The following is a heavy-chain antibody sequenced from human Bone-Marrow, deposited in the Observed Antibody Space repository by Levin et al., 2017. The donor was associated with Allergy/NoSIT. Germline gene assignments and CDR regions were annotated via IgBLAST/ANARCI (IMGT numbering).Heavy chain of an antibody. J-gene: IGHJ4*02. CDR3: AKLCPKKYGSGSKGDDY. CDR2: ISYDGSNK. D-gene: IGHD3-10*01. CDR1: GFTFSSYG. Sequence: GGSLRLSCAASGFTFSSYGMHWVRQAPGKGLEWVAVISYDGSNKYYADSVKGRFTISRDNSKNTLYLQMNSLRAEDTAVYYCAKLCPKKYGSGSKGDDYWGQGTLVTVSS. V-gene: IGHV3-30*18.